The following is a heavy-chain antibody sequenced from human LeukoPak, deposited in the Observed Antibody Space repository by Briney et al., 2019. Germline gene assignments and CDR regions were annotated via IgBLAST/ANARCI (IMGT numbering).Heavy chain of an antibody. Sequence: SETLSLTCTVSGAPISSGSYYWTFIRQHPGQGLEWIGYIDYSGSPFYYPSLKSRVSMSVDTSTNQFSLKLTSVTAADTAVYYCARASSRATGYVKWFDSWGQGTLVTVSS. CDR2: IDYSGSP. D-gene: IGHD3-16*01. J-gene: IGHJ5*01. CDR1: GAPISSGSYY. V-gene: IGHV4-31*03. CDR3: ARASSRATGYVKWFDS.